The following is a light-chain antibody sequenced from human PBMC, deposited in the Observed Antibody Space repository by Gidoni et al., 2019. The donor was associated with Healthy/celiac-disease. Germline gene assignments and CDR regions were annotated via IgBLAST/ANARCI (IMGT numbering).Light chain of an antibody. CDR1: QSVSSN. J-gene: IGKJ2*02. CDR2: AAS. Sequence: EIVMTQSPATLSVSPGERATLSCRASQSVSSNLAWYQQKPGPSPRLLIYAASTSSTGIPARFSGSGSGTEFTLTISSLQSEDFAVYYCQQYNNWPRGTFGQGTKLEIK. V-gene: IGKV3-15*01. CDR3: QQYNNWPRGT.